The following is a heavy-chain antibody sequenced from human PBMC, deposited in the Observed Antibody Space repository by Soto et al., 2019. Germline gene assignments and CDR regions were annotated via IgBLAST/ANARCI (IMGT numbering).Heavy chain of an antibody. J-gene: IGHJ4*01. CDR3: ATEVVVRLVHDY. D-gene: IGHD3-22*01. Sequence: GGSLRLSCAASGFTFSSYGMHWVRQAPSKGMEWVAVISYDGSNKYYADSVKGRFTISRDNSKNTLYLQMNSLRSEDTAVYYFATEVVVRLVHDYWSQGTLVPVS. V-gene: IGHV3-30*03. CDR1: GFTFSSYG. CDR2: ISYDGSNK.